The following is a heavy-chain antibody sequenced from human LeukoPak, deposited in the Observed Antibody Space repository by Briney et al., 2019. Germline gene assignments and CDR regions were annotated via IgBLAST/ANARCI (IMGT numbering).Heavy chain of an antibody. D-gene: IGHD1-26*01. Sequence: PGGSLRLSCAASGFTFSSYGIHWVRQAPGKGLEWVAAISYDGSNKFYADSVKGRFTISRDNSKNTLYVQMSGLRTEDTALYYCAREYSGSYWYFDYWGQGTLVTVSS. CDR1: GFTFSSYG. CDR3: AREYSGSYWYFDY. J-gene: IGHJ4*02. V-gene: IGHV3-30*03. CDR2: ISYDGSNK.